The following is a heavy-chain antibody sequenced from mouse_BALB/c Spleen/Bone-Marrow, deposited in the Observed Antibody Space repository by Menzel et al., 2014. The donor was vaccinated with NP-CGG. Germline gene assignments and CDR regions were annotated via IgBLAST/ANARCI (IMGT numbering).Heavy chain of an antibody. CDR3: ARELSRAIDY. J-gene: IGHJ4*01. D-gene: IGHD1-1*01. CDR1: GYVFTSYN. Sequence: EVQLQQSGPELVKPGASVKVSCKASGYVFTSYNMFWVKQSHGKSLEWIGYIDPYSGGTNYNQKFKGKATLTVDKSSNTAYMHLNSLTSEDSAVYYCARELSRAIDYWGQGTSVTVSS. V-gene: IGHV1S135*01. CDR2: IDPYSGGT.